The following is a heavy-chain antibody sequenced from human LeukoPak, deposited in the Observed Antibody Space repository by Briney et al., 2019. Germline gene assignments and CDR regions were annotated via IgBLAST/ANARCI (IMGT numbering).Heavy chain of an antibody. D-gene: IGHD3-10*01. CDR1: GFTLGTYI. V-gene: IGHV3-30-3*01. CDR3: ARERQDTIVHSGAFDI. CDR2: VASDGSQT. J-gene: IGHJ3*02. Sequence: GKSLRLSCGASGFTLGTYIMHWVGQAPGKGLQWVAAVASDGSQTFYIESVRGRFTISRDNSKNTLYLQMNTLRAEDTAVYFCARERQDTIVHSGAFDIWGQGTMVTVSS.